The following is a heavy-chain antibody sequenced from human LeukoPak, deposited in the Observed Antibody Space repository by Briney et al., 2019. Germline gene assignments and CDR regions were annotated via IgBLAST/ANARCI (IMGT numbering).Heavy chain of an antibody. D-gene: IGHD4-17*01. V-gene: IGHV3-53*01. CDR3: ATTVTTWGVFDY. CDR1: GFTVSSNY. CDR2: IYSGGST. Sequence: GGSLRLSCAASGFTVSSNYMSWVRQAPGKGLGRVSVIYSGGSTYYADSVKGRFTISRDNSKNTLYLQMNSLRAEDTAVYYCATTVTTWGVFDYWGQGTLVTVSS. J-gene: IGHJ4*02.